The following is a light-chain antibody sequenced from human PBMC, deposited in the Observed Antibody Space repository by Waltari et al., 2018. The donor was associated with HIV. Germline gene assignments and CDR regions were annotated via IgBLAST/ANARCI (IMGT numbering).Light chain of an antibody. V-gene: IGLV1-40*03. CDR1: SSKIGAGLD. CDR2: ATT. Sequence: QSVLTQPPSVSGAPGQRVTISCSGNSSKIGAGLDVHWYQHLPGTAPKLLIYATTNRPSGVPDRFSGSKSGASASLAITGLQAEDEADYYCQSYDNSLTSYVFATGTRVTVL. J-gene: IGLJ1*01. CDR3: QSYDNSLTSYV.